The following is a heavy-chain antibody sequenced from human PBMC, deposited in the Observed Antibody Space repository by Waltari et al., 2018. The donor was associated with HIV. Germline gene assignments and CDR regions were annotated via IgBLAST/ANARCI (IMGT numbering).Heavy chain of an antibody. J-gene: IGHJ5*02. CDR2: IYSSGSA. V-gene: IGHV4-61*02. Sequence: QVQLRESGPGLVEPSQTLSLICHVTNGSISSGSYYWSWVRQTGGKGLGWIGRIYSSGSANYIPSLQNRIAMIVDTSRNLVSLEVFSVSAADTGVYYCARERAVGPEYGSGWSRDWSRGGWFDPWGQGTPVVVSS. CDR1: NGSISSGSYY. D-gene: IGHD6-19*01. CDR3: ARERAVGPEYGSGWSRDWSRGGWFDP.